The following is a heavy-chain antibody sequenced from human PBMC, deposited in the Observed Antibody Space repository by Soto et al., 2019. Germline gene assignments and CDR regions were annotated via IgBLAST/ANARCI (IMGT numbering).Heavy chain of an antibody. Sequence: QVQLVESGGGVVQPGRSLRLSCAASGFTFSSYAMHWVRQAPGKGLEWVAVISYDGSNKYYADSVKGRFTISRDNSKNTRYLQMNSLRAEDTAVYYCARDSDGGNLPNDYWGQGTLVTVSS. J-gene: IGHJ4*02. CDR3: ARDSDGGNLPNDY. CDR2: ISYDGSNK. V-gene: IGHV3-30-3*01. CDR1: GFTFSSYA. D-gene: IGHD2-15*01.